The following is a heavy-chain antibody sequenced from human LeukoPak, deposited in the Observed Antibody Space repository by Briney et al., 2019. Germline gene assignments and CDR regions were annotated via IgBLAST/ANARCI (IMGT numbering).Heavy chain of an antibody. D-gene: IGHD3-10*01. J-gene: IGHJ4*02. CDR1: GFTFSSYW. Sequence: GGSLRLSCAASGFTFSSYWMNWARQAPGKGLEWVASINHNGNVNYYVDSVKGRFTISRDNAKNTLYLQMSSLRAEDTAVYYCARDRGPRTGFMVREAYDHWGQGTLVTVSS. CDR2: INHNGNVN. CDR3: ARDRGPRTGFMVREAYDH. V-gene: IGHV3-7*01.